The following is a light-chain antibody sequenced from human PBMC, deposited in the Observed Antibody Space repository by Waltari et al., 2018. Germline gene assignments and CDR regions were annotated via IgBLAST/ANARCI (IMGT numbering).Light chain of an antibody. Sequence: DIQMTQSPSTLSASVGDRVTITCRASQSISSWLAWYQQKPGKAPKLLIYKASSLESGVPSRVSGSGSGTEFTLTISSLQPDDFATYYCQQYGTFGGGTKVEIK. CDR1: QSISSW. CDR2: KAS. V-gene: IGKV1-5*03. J-gene: IGKJ4*01. CDR3: QQYGT.